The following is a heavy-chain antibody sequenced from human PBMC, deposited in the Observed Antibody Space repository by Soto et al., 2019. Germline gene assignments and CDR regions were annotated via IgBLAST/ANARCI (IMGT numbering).Heavy chain of an antibody. J-gene: IGHJ6*02. CDR1: GGTFSSYA. CDR3: ARDRGLGDNTGHYGMDV. D-gene: IGHD3-10*01. V-gene: IGHV1-69*01. Sequence: QVQLVQSGAEVKKPGSSVKVSCKASGGTFSSYAISWVRQAPVQGLEWMGGIIPIFGTANYAQKFQGRVTITADESTSTAYMELSSLRSEDTAVYYCARDRGLGDNTGHYGMDVWGQGTTVTVSS. CDR2: IIPIFGTA.